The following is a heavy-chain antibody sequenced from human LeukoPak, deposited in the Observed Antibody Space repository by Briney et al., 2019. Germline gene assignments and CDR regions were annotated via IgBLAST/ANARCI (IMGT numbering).Heavy chain of an antibody. CDR2: IRYDGSNK. Sequence: GGSLRLSCAASGFTFSSYGMHWVRQAPGKGLEWVAFIRYDGSNKYYADSVKGRFTISRDNSKNTLYLQMNSLRAEDTAVYYCAKDHFVGGSYFSPALGVISTDYWGQGTLVTVSS. V-gene: IGHV3-30*02. J-gene: IGHJ4*02. CDR3: AKDHFVGGSYFSPALGVISTDY. D-gene: IGHD1-26*01. CDR1: GFTFSSYG.